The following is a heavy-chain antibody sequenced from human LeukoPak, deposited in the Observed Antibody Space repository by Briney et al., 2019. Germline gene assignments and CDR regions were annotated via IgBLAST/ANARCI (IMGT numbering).Heavy chain of an antibody. J-gene: IGHJ4*02. D-gene: IGHD3-3*02. Sequence: ASVKVSCKASGYTFTSYDINWVRQATGQGLEWMGWMNPNSGNTGYAQEFQGRVTMTRNTSISTAYMELSSLRSEDTAVYYCARLSCRVLVPDYWGQGTLVTVSS. CDR1: GYTFTSYD. V-gene: IGHV1-8*01. CDR2: MNPNSGNT. CDR3: ARLSCRVLVPDY.